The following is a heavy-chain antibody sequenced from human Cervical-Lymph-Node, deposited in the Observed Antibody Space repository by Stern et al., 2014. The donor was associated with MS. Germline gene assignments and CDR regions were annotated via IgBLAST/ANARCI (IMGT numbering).Heavy chain of an antibody. D-gene: IGHD2/OR15-2a*01. CDR2: LNPKSDYP. Sequence: VQLVQSGAKMKKPGASVRVSCKASGYDFTGFFIHWVRQVPGQRLEWMGRLNPKSDYPTYAQNFQDRVTLTRDTSIGTAYLELSRLTSADTAVYYCAREATRIIVGIDYWGQGTPVTVSS. V-gene: IGHV1-2*06. J-gene: IGHJ4*02. CDR3: AREATRIIVGIDY. CDR1: GYDFTGFF.